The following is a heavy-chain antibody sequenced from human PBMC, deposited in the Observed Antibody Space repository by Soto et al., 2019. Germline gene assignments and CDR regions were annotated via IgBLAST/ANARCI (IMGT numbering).Heavy chain of an antibody. CDR1: ADTFTGYT. CDR3: ARSRGSYYTNFDS. D-gene: IGHD3-10*01. Sequence: QVQLVQSGAEVKKPGSSVKVSCKASADTFTGYTVTWVRQAPGQGLEWVGRVIPILGASNFAQKFQGRVTLSADKSADTDYMVLTGLTSEDTAVYSCARSRGSYYTNFDSWGQGTLVTVSS. V-gene: IGHV1-69*08. J-gene: IGHJ4*02. CDR2: VIPILGAS.